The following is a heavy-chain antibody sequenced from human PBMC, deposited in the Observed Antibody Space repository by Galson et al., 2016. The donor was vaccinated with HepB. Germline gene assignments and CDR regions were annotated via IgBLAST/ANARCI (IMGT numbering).Heavy chain of an antibody. V-gene: IGHV1-18*01. Sequence: SVKVSCKASGYSFTRYGISWVRQAPGQGLEWMGWISGYNGYTKYSEKFQGRVTMTTDTSTTTAHMELRSLRFDDTAVYYCVRDYSGNWVPASQYYFYGMDVWGQGTTVTVSS. CDR3: VRDYSGNWVPASQYYFYGMDV. D-gene: IGHD4-23*01. CDR2: ISGYNGYT. CDR1: GYSFTRYG. J-gene: IGHJ6*02.